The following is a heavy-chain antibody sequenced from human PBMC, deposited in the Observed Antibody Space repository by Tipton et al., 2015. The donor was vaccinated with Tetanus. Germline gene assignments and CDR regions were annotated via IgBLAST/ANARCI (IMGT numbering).Heavy chain of an antibody. J-gene: IGHJ4*02. CDR2: ISSSGTLV. D-gene: IGHD1-14*01. CDR3: ARRTGYVGDYLDY. CDR1: GFSFSDYS. V-gene: IGHV3-48*01. Sequence: GSLRLSCVASGFSFSDYSMNWVRQAPGKGLEWISYISSSGTLVYYADSVKGRFTISRDNAKNSLHLQLNSLRTEDTAIYYCARRTGYVGDYLDYWGQGTLVTVSS.